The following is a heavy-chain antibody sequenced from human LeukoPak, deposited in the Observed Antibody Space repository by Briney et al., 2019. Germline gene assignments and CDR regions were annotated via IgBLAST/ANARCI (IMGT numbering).Heavy chain of an antibody. V-gene: IGHV4-61*02. CDR2: IYTSGST. J-gene: IGHJ1*01. CDR3: ARPRYSSTLYFQH. Sequence: SQTLSLTCTVSGGSISSGSYYWSWIRQPAGKGLEWIGRIYTSGSTNYNPSLKSRVTISVDTSKNQFSLKLSSVTAADTAVYYCARPRYSSTLYFQHWGQGTLVTVSS. D-gene: IGHD6-13*01. CDR1: GGSISSGSYY.